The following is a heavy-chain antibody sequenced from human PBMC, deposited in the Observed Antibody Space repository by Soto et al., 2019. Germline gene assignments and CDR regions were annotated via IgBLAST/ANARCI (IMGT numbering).Heavy chain of an antibody. CDR2: IYTSGST. CDR3: ARYSSSWYPLHRTELKVLDY. CDR1: GGSISSYY. J-gene: IGHJ4*02. V-gene: IGHV4-4*07. Sequence: SETLSLTCTVSGGSISSYYWSWIRQPAGKXLEWIGRIYTSGSTNYNPSLKSRVTMSVDTSKNQFSLKLSSVTAADTAVYYCARYSSSWYPLHRTELKVLDYWGQGTLVTVSS. D-gene: IGHD6-13*01.